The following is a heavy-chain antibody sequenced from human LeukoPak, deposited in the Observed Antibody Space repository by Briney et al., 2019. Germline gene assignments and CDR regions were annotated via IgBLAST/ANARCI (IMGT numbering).Heavy chain of an antibody. J-gene: IGHJ4*02. CDR1: GFTFRNFG. CDR2: IRFDGRDE. V-gene: IGHV3-30*02. D-gene: IGHD2-8*02. CDR3: AKDKSQVGVDSASTLVDH. Sequence: GGSLTLSCAASGFTFRNFGMHWVRQAPGKGLEWVAFIRFDGRDEYYVDSLKGRFTISRDNSKNTVYLQMNGLTSVDTALYYCAKDKSQVGVDSASTLVDHWGQGTLVIVSS.